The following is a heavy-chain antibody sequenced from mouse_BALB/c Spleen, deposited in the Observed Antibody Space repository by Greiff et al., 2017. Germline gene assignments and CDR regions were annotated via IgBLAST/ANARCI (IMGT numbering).Heavy chain of an antibody. CDR2: ISTYYGDA. Sequence: VKLMESGAELVRPGVSVKISCKGSGYTFTDYAMHWVKQSHAKSLEWIGVISTYYGDASYNQKFKGKATMTVDKSSSTAYMELARLTSEDSAIYYCARWEDGSTPFDYWGQGTTLTVSS. CDR3: ARWEDGSTPFDY. CDR1: GYTFTDYA. V-gene: IGHV1S137*01. J-gene: IGHJ2*01. D-gene: IGHD1-1*01.